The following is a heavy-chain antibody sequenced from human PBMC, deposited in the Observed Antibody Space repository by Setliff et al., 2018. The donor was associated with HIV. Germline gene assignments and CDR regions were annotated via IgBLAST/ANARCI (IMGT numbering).Heavy chain of an antibody. CDR2: LYYTGST. Sequence: NPSETLSLTCTVSGGSISSSGGYYWGWIRQPPGKGLEWVGSLYYTGSTDYNPSLRSRVTISVDTSKNQFSLRLSSVTAADTAVYYCARDAGGSVGNYYFDYWGQGTLVTVS. V-gene: IGHV4-39*02. J-gene: IGHJ4*02. CDR3: ARDAGGSVGNYYFDY. CDR1: GGSISSSGGYY. D-gene: IGHD2-15*01.